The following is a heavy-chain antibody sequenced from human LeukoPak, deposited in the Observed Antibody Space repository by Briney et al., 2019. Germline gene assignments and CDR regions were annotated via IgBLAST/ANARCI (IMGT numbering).Heavy chain of an antibody. V-gene: IGHV3-30*06. J-gene: IGHJ5*02. CDR1: GFTFSSYG. Sequence: GGSLRLSCAASGFTFSSYGMHWVRQAPGKGLEWVAVISYDGSNKYYADSVKGRFTISRDNSKNTLYLQMNSLRAEDTAVYYCARDLSSDDPWGQGTLVTVSS. CDR3: ARDLSSDDP. CDR2: ISYDGSNK. D-gene: IGHD3-22*01.